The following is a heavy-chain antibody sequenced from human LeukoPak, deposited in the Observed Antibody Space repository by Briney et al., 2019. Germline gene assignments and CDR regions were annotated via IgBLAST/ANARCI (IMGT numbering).Heavy chain of an antibody. J-gene: IGHJ3*02. V-gene: IGHV3-48*02. CDR3: LRDSSFAFDI. CDR2: ISSTSSTI. CDR1: GFTFSSYG. Sequence: PGGSLRLSCAASGFTFSSYGMNWVRQAPGKGLEWVSYISSTSSTIYYADSVKGRFTISRDNAQNSLHLQMNSLRDEDTAVYYRLRDSSFAFDIWGQGANVTVSS.